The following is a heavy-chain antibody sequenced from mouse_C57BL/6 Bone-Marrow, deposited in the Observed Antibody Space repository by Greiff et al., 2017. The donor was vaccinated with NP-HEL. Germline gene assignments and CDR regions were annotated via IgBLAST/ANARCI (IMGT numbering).Heavy chain of an antibody. CDR1: GYTFTSYD. V-gene: IGHV1-85*01. D-gene: IGHD2-1*01. J-gene: IGHJ4*01. CDR3: ARHGNYLFYAMDY. Sequence: QVTLKESGPELVKPGASVKLSCKASGYTFTSYDINWVKQRPGQGLEWIGWIYPRDGSTKYNEKFKGKATLTVDTSSSTAYMELHSLTSEDSAVYFCARHGNYLFYAMDYWGQGTSVTVSS. CDR2: IYPRDGST.